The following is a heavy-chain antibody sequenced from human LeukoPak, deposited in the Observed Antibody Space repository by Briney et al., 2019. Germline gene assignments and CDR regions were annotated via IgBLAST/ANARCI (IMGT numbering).Heavy chain of an antibody. V-gene: IGHV4-34*01. Sequence: SETLSLTCAVYGGSFSGYYWSWIRQPPGKGLEWIGEINHSGSTNYNPSLKSRVTISVDTSKNQFSLKLSSVTAADTVVYYCARGRYSYGPIYYFDYWGQGTLVTVSS. CDR3: ARGRYSYGPIYYFDY. J-gene: IGHJ4*02. CDR2: INHSGST. CDR1: GGSFSGYY. D-gene: IGHD5-18*01.